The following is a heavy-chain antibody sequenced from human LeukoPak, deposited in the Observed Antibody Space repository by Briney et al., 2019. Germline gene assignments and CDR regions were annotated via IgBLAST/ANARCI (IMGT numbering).Heavy chain of an antibody. CDR2: ISGSGGST. CDR3: AKDGGTDYDILTGYLY. CDR1: GFTFSSYA. J-gene: IGHJ4*02. V-gene: IGHV3-23*01. D-gene: IGHD3-9*01. Sequence: GGSLRLSCAASGFTFSSYAMSWVRQAPGKGLEWVSAISGSGGSTCYADSVKGRFTISRDNSKNTLYLQMNSLRAEDTAVYYCAKDGGTDYDILTGYLYWGQGTLVTVSS.